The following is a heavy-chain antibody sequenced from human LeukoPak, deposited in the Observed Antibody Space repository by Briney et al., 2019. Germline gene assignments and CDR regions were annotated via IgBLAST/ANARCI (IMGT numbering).Heavy chain of an antibody. CDR1: GFTFSSHA. CDR3: AKEDYYDSSGYYPLGY. D-gene: IGHD3-22*01. CDR2: ISDSGGST. J-gene: IGHJ4*02. V-gene: IGHV3-23*01. Sequence: GGSLRLSCAASGFTFSSHAMSRVRQSPEKGLEWVSAISDSGGSTYYADSVKGRFTISRDNSKNTLYLQMNSLRAEDTAVYYCAKEDYYDSSGYYPLGYWGQGTLVTVSP.